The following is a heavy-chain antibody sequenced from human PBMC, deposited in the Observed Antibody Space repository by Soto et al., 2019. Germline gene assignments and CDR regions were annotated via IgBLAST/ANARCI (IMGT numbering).Heavy chain of an antibody. Sequence: ASVKVSCKASGYTFTRYGVNWVRQATGQGLEWMGWMNPNTGNTGYAQKLQGRVTMTRNTSMSTAYMELSSLSFEDTAVYYCARADRSGSGSYYFDYWGQGTLVTVS. D-gene: IGHD3-10*01. CDR3: ARADRSGSGSYYFDY. CDR2: MNPNTGNT. V-gene: IGHV1-8*01. J-gene: IGHJ4*02. CDR1: GYTFTRYG.